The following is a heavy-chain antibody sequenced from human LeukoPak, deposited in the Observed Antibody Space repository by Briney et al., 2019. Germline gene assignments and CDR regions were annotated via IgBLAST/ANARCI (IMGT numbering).Heavy chain of an antibody. D-gene: IGHD6-13*01. CDR1: GYTFTGYY. Sequence: ASVKVSCKASGYTFTGYYMHWVRQAPGQGLEWMGWINPNSGGTNYAQKFQGRVTMTRDTSISTAYMELSRLRSDDTAVYYCARDYRVDAAAGTNRFDPWGQGTLVTVSS. CDR2: INPNSGGT. J-gene: IGHJ5*02. CDR3: ARDYRVDAAAGTNRFDP. V-gene: IGHV1-2*02.